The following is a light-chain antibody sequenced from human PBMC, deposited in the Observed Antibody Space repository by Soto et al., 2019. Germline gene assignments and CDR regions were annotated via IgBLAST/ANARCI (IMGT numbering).Light chain of an antibody. CDR3: QQYYSTPTWK. V-gene: IGKV4-1*01. Sequence: VMTQSPLALSVTPGERASISCRSSQSVLHTNRFNYLSWYLQKPGQPPKLLIYWASTRESGVPDRFSGSGSGTDFTLTISSLQAEDVAVYYCQQYYSTPTWKFGQGTKVDIK. CDR1: QSVLHTNRFNY. J-gene: IGKJ1*01. CDR2: WAS.